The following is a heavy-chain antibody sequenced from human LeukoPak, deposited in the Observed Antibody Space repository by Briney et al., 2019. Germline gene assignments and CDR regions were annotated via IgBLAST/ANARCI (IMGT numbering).Heavy chain of an antibody. D-gene: IGHD5-18*01. Sequence: GGSLRLSCAASGFTFSSYSMNWVRQAPGKGLGWVSYISSSSSTIYYADSVKGRFTISRDNAKNSLYLQMNSLRAEDTAVYYCAREGLDTAMAMDVWGKGTTVTISS. J-gene: IGHJ6*03. CDR2: ISSSSSTI. CDR1: GFTFSSYS. CDR3: AREGLDTAMAMDV. V-gene: IGHV3-48*01.